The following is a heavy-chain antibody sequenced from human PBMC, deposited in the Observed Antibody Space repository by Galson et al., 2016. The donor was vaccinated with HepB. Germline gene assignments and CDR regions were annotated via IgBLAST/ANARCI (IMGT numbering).Heavy chain of an antibody. V-gene: IGHV3-7*01. J-gene: IGHJ4*02. CDR2: MKPDGSDA. Sequence: SLRLSCAASGFTFKNYWMSWVRQAPGKGLEWVANMKPDGSDANYVDSVRGRFTISRDNAKNSLFLQMNVVRAEDTAGYYCATTRLSDNWGQGTLVTVSS. D-gene: IGHD3-16*01. CDR3: ATTRLSDN. CDR1: GFTFKNYW.